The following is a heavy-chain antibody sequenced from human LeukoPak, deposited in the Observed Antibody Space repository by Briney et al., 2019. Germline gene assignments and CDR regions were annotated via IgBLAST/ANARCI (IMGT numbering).Heavy chain of an antibody. D-gene: IGHD5-12*01. Sequence: PGGSLRLSCAASGFTVSSNYMNWVRQAPGKGLEWVSYITTSGSTIYYADSVKGRFTISRDNAKNSLYLQMNSLRAEDTAVYYCVIDRDIAYLRADFWGQGTLVTVSS. J-gene: IGHJ4*02. CDR1: GFTVSSNY. CDR2: ITTSGSTI. V-gene: IGHV3-48*03. CDR3: VIDRDIAYLRADF.